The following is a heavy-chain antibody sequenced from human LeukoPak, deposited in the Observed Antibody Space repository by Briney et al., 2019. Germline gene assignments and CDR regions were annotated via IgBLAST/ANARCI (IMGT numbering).Heavy chain of an antibody. CDR3: ARGTGIAAAVTSLFQY. D-gene: IGHD6-13*01. V-gene: IGHV1-46*01. CDR1: GYTFTSYY. J-gene: IGHJ1*01. Sequence: ASVKVSCKASGYTFTSYYIRWVRQAPGQGLEWMGVINPSGGTTSYSQKFQGSVTMTRDTSTSTVYMELSSLRSEDTAVYYCARGTGIAAAVTSLFQYWGQGTLVTVSS. CDR2: INPSGGTT.